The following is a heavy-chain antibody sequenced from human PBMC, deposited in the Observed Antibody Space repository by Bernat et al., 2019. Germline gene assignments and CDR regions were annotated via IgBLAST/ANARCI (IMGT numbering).Heavy chain of an antibody. CDR3: AIQPRPHGYYYDMDV. J-gene: IGHJ6*02. CDR1: GGSISSYY. Sequence: QVQLQESGPGLVKPSETLSLTCTVSGGSISSYYWSWIRQPPGKGLEWIGYIYYSGSTNYNPSLKSRVTISVDTSKNQFSLKLSSVTAADTAVYYCAIQPRPHGYYYDMDVWGQETTVTVSS. V-gene: IGHV4-59*08. CDR2: IYYSGST.